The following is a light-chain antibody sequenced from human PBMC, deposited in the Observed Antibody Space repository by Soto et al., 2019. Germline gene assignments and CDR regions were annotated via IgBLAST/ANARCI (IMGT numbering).Light chain of an antibody. Sequence: EIVMTQSPATLSVSPGERATLSCRASQSVNSNLAWYQQKPGQAPRLLIHRASTRATGITARFSGSGSGTEYPLPINSLQSEDFGVYYCQQYNYWPSFGQGTKVEI. CDR1: QSVNSN. CDR3: QQYNYWPS. J-gene: IGKJ1*01. V-gene: IGKV3-15*01. CDR2: RAS.